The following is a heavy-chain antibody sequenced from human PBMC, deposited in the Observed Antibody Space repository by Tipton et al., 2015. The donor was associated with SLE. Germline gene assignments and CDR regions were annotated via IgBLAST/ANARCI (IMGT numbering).Heavy chain of an antibody. D-gene: IGHD6-25*01. CDR3: ARQRDLDAFDI. CDR2: IYTSGST. J-gene: IGHJ3*02. V-gene: IGHV4-61*02. CDR1: GGSISSGSYY. Sequence: LRLSCTVSGGSISSGSYYWSWIRQPAGKGLEWIGRIYTSGSTNYNPSLKSRVTISVDTSKNQFSLKLTSVTAADTAVYYCARQRDLDAFDIWGQGTMVIVSS.